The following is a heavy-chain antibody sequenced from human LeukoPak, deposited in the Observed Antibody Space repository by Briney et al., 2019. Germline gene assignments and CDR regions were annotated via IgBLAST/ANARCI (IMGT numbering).Heavy chain of an antibody. Sequence: PGRSLRLSCAASGFTFSSYAMHWVRQAPGKGLEWVAVISYDGSNKYYADSVKGRFTISRDNSKNTLYLQMNSLRAEDTAVYYCARPEAYSGSYRFDYWGQGTLVTVPS. J-gene: IGHJ4*02. CDR1: GFTFSSYA. CDR2: ISYDGSNK. CDR3: ARPEAYSGSYRFDY. D-gene: IGHD1-26*01. V-gene: IGHV3-30*04.